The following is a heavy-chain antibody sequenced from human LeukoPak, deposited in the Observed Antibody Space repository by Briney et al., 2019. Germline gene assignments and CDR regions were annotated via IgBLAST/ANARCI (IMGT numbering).Heavy chain of an antibody. J-gene: IGHJ6*03. V-gene: IGHV3-33*01. CDR2: IWYDGSNK. CDR1: GFTFSSYG. D-gene: IGHD6-13*01. Sequence: GGSLRLSCAASGFTFSSYGMHWVRQAPGKGLEWVAVIWYDGSNKYYADSVKGRFTISRDNSKNTLYLQMNSLRAEDTAVYYCARDRTAGRYYYYMDVWGKGTTVTVSS. CDR3: ARDRTAGRYYYYMDV.